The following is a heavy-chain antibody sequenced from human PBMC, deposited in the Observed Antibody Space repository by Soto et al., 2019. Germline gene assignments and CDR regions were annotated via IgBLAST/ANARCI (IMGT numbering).Heavy chain of an antibody. CDR1: GFTFSSYA. J-gene: IGHJ4*02. V-gene: IGHV3-23*01. D-gene: IGHD2-15*01. CDR2: ISGSGGST. Sequence: EVQLLESGGGLVQPGGSLRLSCAASGFTFSSYAMSWVRQAPGKGLEWVSAISGSGGSTYYADSVKGRFTISRDNSKNTLYLQMNSLRAEDTAVYYCVGLMTTYCSGGSCPDFVHWGQGTLVTVSS. CDR3: VGLMTTYCSGGSCPDFVH.